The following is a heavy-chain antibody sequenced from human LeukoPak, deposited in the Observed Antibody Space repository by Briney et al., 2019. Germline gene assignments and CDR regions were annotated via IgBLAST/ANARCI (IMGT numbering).Heavy chain of an antibody. J-gene: IGHJ4*02. CDR3: ARSFGGTYYFDY. D-gene: IGHD1-26*01. CDR1: GFTFSPYW. Sequence: PGGSLRLSCAASGFTFSPYWMHWVRQAPGKGLVWVSHINSGGSSTSYADSVKGRFTTSRDNAKNTLFLQMHSLRADDTAVYYCARSFGGTYYFDYWGQGTLVTVSS. CDR2: INSGGSST. V-gene: IGHV3-74*01.